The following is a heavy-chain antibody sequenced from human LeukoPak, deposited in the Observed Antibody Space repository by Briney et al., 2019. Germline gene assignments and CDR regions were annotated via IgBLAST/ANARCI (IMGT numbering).Heavy chain of an antibody. CDR3: ARLIGDYYYGSGSYLDNWFDP. V-gene: IGHV4-59*08. CDR1: GGSISSYY. D-gene: IGHD3-10*01. Sequence: SETLSLTCTVSGGSISSYYWSWIRQPPGKGLEWIGYIYYSRSTNYNPSLKSRVTISVDTSKNQFSLKLSSVTAADTAVYYCARLIGDYYYGSGSYLDNWFDPWGQGTLVTVSS. J-gene: IGHJ5*02. CDR2: IYYSRST.